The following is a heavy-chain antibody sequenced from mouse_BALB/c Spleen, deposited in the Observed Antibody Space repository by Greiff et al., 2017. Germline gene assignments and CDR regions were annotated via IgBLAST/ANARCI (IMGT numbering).Heavy chain of an antibody. V-gene: IGHV3-2*02. Sequence: VQLQQSGPGLVKPSQSLSLTCTVTGYSITSDYAWNWIRQFPGNKLEWMGYISYSGSTSYNPSLKSRISITRDTSKNQFFLQLNSVTTEDTATYYCAREYGNYAWFAYWGQGTLVTVSA. D-gene: IGHD2-1*01. J-gene: IGHJ3*01. CDR1: GYSITSDYA. CDR2: ISYSGST. CDR3: AREYGNYAWFAY.